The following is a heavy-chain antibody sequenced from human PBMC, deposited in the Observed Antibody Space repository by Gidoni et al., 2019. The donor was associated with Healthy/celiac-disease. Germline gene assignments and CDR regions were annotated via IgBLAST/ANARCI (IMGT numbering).Heavy chain of an antibody. D-gene: IGHD2-2*01. CDR1: GYSVTSYW. Sequence: EVQLVQSGAEVKKPGESLRISCKGSGYSVTSYWISWVRQMPGKGLEWMGRIDPSDSYTNYSPSFQGHVTISADKSISTAYLQWSSLKASDTAMYYCARHGIRDIVVVPAAPYGMDVWGQGTTVTVSS. CDR2: IDPSDSYT. V-gene: IGHV5-10-1*03. J-gene: IGHJ6*02. CDR3: ARHGIRDIVVVPAAPYGMDV.